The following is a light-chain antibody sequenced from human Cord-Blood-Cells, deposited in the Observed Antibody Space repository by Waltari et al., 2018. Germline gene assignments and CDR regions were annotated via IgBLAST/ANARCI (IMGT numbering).Light chain of an antibody. J-gene: IGLJ3*02. CDR2: EVS. Sequence: QSALTQPASVSGSPGQSITISCTGTSSDVGSYNLVSWYQQHPGKAPKLMIYEVSKRPSGVYKRFSGSKSGNTASLTISGLQAEDGADYYCCSYAGSSTWVFGGGNKLTVL. CDR3: CSYAGSSTWV. V-gene: IGLV2-23*02. CDR1: SSDVGSYNL.